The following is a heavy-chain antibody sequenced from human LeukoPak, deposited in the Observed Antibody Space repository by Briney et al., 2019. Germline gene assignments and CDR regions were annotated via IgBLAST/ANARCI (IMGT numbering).Heavy chain of an antibody. CDR2: TYYRSKWYS. Sequence: SQTLSLTCAISGDSVSSNSASWNWIRQSPSRGLEWLGRTYYRSKWYSDYAESVKSRITVDPDTSKNQFSLLLNSVTPEDTAVYYCARGMTTIKAVDYWGQGTRVSVSS. CDR3: ARGMTTIKAVDY. V-gene: IGHV6-1*01. D-gene: IGHD5-24*01. J-gene: IGHJ4*02. CDR1: GDSVSSNSAS.